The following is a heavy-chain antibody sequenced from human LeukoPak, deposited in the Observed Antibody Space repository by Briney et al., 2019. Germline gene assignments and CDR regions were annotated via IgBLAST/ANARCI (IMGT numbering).Heavy chain of an antibody. CDR2: IKFDGSLA. CDR3: VTGHYDSRMYFDL. J-gene: IGHJ2*01. D-gene: IGHD3-16*01. Sequence: PGGSLRLSCTASGLTFSTYWVHWVRQAPGKGLVWVSQIKFDGSLASYADSVKGRFTISRDNAKNTLYLQMNTLGTEDTALYYCVTGHYDSRMYFDLWGRGTLVTVSS. CDR1: GLTFSTYW. V-gene: IGHV3-74*01.